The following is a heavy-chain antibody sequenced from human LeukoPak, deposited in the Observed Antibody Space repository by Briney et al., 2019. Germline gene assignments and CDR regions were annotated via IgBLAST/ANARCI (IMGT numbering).Heavy chain of an antibody. J-gene: IGHJ5*02. CDR2: IYPGDSDT. Sequence: GESLKISCKGSGYSFTSYWIGWVRQMPGKGLEWMGIIYPGDSDTRYSPSFQGQVTISAAKSISTAYLQWSSLKASDTAMYYCARQRVVAAVIPESKNWFDPWGQGTLVTVSS. CDR3: ARQRVVAAVIPESKNWFDP. CDR1: GYSFTSYW. V-gene: IGHV5-51*01. D-gene: IGHD2-15*01.